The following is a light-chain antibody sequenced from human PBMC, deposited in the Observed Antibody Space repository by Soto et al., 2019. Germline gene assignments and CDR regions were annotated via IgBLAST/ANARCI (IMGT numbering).Light chain of an antibody. CDR1: QSVSSCY. V-gene: IGKV3-20*01. J-gene: IGKJ1*01. CDR2: GAS. Sequence: IVLTQSPATLSLSPGERATLSCRASQSVSSCYLAWYQQKPGQPPSLLIYGASIKGAGIPDRFSGSGSGTDFTLTISRLEPEDFAVYYCQQYGSSPRTFGQGTKVEIK. CDR3: QQYGSSPRT.